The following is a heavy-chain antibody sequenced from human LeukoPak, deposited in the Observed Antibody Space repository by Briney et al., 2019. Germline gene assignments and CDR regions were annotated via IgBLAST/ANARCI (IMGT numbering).Heavy chain of an antibody. Sequence: GGSLRLSCAASGFTFSSYAMSWVRQAPGKGLEWVSAISGSGGSTYYADPVKGRFTISRDNSKNTLYLQMNSLRAEDTAVYYCAKVRRDCGDYATKNDYWGQGTLATVSS. CDR3: AKVRRDCGDYATKNDY. V-gene: IGHV3-23*01. CDR2: ISGSGGST. D-gene: IGHD4-17*01. CDR1: GFTFSSYA. J-gene: IGHJ4*02.